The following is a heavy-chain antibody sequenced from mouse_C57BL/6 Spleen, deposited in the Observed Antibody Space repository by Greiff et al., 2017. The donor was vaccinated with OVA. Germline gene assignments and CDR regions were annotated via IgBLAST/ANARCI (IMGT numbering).Heavy chain of an antibody. CDR3: TRGNYGSSYETWFAY. CDR1: GFTFSSYA. V-gene: IGHV5-9-1*02. Sequence: EVKLMESGEGLVKPGGSLKLSCAASGFTFSSYAMSWVRQTPEKRLEWVAYISSGGDYIYYADTVKGRFTISRDNARNTLYLQMSSLKSEDTAMYYCTRGNYGSSYETWFAYWGQGTLVTVSA. J-gene: IGHJ3*01. CDR2: ISSGGDYI. D-gene: IGHD1-1*01.